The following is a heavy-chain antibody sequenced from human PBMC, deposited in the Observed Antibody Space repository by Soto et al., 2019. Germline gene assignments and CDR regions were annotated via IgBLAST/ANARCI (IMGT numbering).Heavy chain of an antibody. V-gene: IGHV1-69*02. CDR3: ASRRDYLDYAFDM. CDR1: GGSFSSYT. D-gene: IGHD3-16*01. Sequence: QVQLVQSGAEVKKPGSSVKVSCKASGGSFSSYTISWVRLAPGQGLEWMGRIIPVLTITNYAQKFQDRITITADPATSPVSMELSSLRSEDTAVYYCASRRDYLDYAFDMWGQGTIVTVSS. CDR2: IIPVLTIT. J-gene: IGHJ3*02.